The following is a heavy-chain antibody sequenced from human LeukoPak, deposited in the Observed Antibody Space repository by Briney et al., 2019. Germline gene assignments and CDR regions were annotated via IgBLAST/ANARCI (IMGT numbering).Heavy chain of an antibody. Sequence: GGSLRLSCAASGFTLSSYAMSWVRQGPGKGLEWVSPISVSGNTYHAASVKGRFTISRDSSKNTLYLQMNSLRAEDAAVYYCAKAPVTTCSGAYCYPFDYWGQGTLVTVSS. CDR2: ISVSGNT. CDR3: AKAPVTTCSGAYCYPFDY. D-gene: IGHD2-15*01. V-gene: IGHV3-23*01. J-gene: IGHJ4*02. CDR1: GFTLSSYA.